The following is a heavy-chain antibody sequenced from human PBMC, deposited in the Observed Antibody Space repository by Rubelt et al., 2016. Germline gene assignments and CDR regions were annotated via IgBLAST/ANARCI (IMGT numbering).Heavy chain of an antibody. V-gene: IGHV1-2*04. J-gene: IGHJ4*02. CDR1: GYTFTGYY. Sequence: QVQLVQSGAEVKKPGASVKVSCKASGYTFTGYYMHWVRQAPGQGLEWMGWINPNSGDPNYAQRVQAWVTMTRDTSISTADMGLGMLRSDDTAVYYCARGGTMVRGVTPDYWGQGTLVIVSS. D-gene: IGHD3-10*01. CDR2: INPNSGDP. CDR3: ARGGTMVRGVTPDY.